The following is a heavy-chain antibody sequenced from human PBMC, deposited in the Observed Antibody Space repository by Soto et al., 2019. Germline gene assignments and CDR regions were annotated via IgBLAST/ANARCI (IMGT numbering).Heavy chain of an antibody. Sequence: ASVKVSCTASGYTFTSYAMHWVRQAPGQRLEWMGWINAGNGNTKYSQKFQGRVTITGDTSASTAYMELSSLRSEDTAVYYCARSIVVVTALDYWGQGTLVTVSS. CDR2: INAGNGNT. D-gene: IGHD2-21*02. CDR3: ARSIVVVTALDY. J-gene: IGHJ4*02. CDR1: GYTFTSYA. V-gene: IGHV1-3*01.